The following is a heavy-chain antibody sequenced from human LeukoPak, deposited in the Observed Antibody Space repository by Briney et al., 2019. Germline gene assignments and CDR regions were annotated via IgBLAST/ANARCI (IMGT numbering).Heavy chain of an antibody. V-gene: IGHV3-11*01. D-gene: IGHD3-16*02. Sequence: GGSLRLSCAASGFTFSDYHMSWIRQAPGKGLEWVSYISSSGGTISYADSVKGRFTISRDNAKNSLYLQMNSLRAEDTAVYYCAKDYRLGLRHPGGYFDYWGQGTLVTVSS. CDR3: AKDYRLGLRHPGGYFDY. CDR2: ISSSGGTI. CDR1: GFTFSDYH. J-gene: IGHJ4*02.